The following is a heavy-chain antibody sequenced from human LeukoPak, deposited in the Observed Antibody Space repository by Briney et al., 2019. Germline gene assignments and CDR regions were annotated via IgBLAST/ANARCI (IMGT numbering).Heavy chain of an antibody. V-gene: IGHV3-23*01. CDR3: AKDPNGDYIGAFDV. Sequence: GGALRLSCTASGFAFSSYSMTWVGRAPGKGLEGVSSIWNNGDYTKYADSVRGRVAISRDRTKNTLYLQMNRLRVDDTAVYYCAKDPNGDYIGAFDVWGQGIMVTVSS. J-gene: IGHJ3*01. D-gene: IGHD2-8*01. CDR2: IWNNGDYT. CDR1: GFAFSSYS.